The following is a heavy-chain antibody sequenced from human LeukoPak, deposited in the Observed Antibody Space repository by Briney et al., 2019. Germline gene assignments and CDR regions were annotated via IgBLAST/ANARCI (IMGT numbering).Heavy chain of an antibody. CDR2: INHSGST. Sequence: SETLSLTCAVYGGSFSGYYWSWIRQPPGKGLEWIGEINHSGSTNYNPSLKSRVTISVDTSKNQFSLKLSSVTAADTAVYYCARGPVIYDFWSGYYPPGDYWGQGTLVTVSS. CDR3: ARGPVIYDFWSGYYPPGDY. J-gene: IGHJ4*02. V-gene: IGHV4-34*01. D-gene: IGHD3-3*01. CDR1: GGSFSGYY.